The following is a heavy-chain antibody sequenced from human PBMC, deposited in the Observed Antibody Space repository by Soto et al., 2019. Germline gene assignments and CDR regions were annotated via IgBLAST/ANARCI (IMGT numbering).Heavy chain of an antibody. CDR1: GYTFTNYA. J-gene: IGHJ4*02. CDR2: VNAGNGPT. CDR3: ARGIWERSSGWYYFDS. Sequence: QVQLVQSGADVKKPGASVRVSCKASGYTFTNYAVNWMRQAPGQSLEWVGWVNAGNGPTKYSEKFQGRVTITRDASANTAYMDLSSLRSEDTALYFCARGIWERSSGWYYFDSWGQGTLVSVSS. D-gene: IGHD6-19*01. V-gene: IGHV1-3*01.